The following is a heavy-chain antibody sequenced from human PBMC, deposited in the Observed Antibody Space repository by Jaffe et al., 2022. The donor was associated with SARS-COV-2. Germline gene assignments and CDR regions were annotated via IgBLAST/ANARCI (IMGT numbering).Heavy chain of an antibody. CDR3: VHVTATITSFDY. V-gene: IGHV2-5*02. D-gene: IGHD1-26*01. CDR2: IYWDDNK. J-gene: IGHJ4*02. Sequence: QITLKESGPTLVKPTQTLTLTCTFSGFSLSTSGMGVGWIRQPPGKALEWLALIYWDDNKRFSPSLRSRLTITKGTSKNQVVLTMTNMDPVDTGTYFCVHVTATITSFDYWGQGTLVTVSS. CDR1: GFSLSTSGMG.